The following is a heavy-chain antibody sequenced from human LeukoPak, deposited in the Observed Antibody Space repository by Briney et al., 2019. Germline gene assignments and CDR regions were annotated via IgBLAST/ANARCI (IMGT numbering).Heavy chain of an antibody. J-gene: IGHJ4*02. Sequence: GGSLRLSCAASGFTFSSYAMSWVRQAPGKGLEWVSAISGSGGSTYYADSVKGRFTISRDNSKNTLYLQMSSLRAEDTAVYYCAKQTVVVGAASYYFDYWGPGTMVTVCS. D-gene: IGHD2-15*01. V-gene: IGHV3-23*01. CDR3: AKQTVVVGAASYYFDY. CDR2: ISGSGGST. CDR1: GFTFSSYA.